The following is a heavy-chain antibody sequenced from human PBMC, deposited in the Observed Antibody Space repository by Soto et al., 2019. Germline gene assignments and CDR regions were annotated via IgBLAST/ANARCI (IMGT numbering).Heavy chain of an antibody. J-gene: IGHJ6*02. D-gene: IGHD6-13*01. Sequence: QAGGSLRLSCAASGFTFSSYAMSWVRQAPGKGLEWVSAISGSGGSTYYADSVKGRFTISRDNSKNTLYLQMNSLRAEDTAVYYSAKGTGYSSSWSSYYYYYGMDGWGQGTTVTVSS. V-gene: IGHV3-23*01. CDR2: ISGSGGST. CDR1: GFTFSSYA. CDR3: AKGTGYSSSWSSYYYYYGMDG.